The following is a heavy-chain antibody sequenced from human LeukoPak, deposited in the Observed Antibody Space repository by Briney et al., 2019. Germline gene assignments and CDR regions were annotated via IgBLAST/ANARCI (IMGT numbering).Heavy chain of an antibody. J-gene: IGHJ2*01. CDR3: ARLQLRYWYFDP. CDR1: GGSISSYY. Sequence: SETLSLTCTVSGGSISSYYWNWIRQPPGKGLEWIGYIYYSGSTNYNPSLKRRVTISVDTSKNHFSLKLSSVTAADTAVYSCARLQLRYWYFDPWGRGTLVTVSS. D-gene: IGHD5-24*01. V-gene: IGHV4-59*08. CDR2: IYYSGST.